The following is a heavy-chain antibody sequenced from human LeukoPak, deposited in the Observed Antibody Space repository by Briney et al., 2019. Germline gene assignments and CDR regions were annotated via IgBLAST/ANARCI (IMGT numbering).Heavy chain of an antibody. V-gene: IGHV5-10-1*01. CDR2: IDPSDSYT. Sequence: GESLKISCKGSGYRFTSYWISWVRQMPGKGLEWMGRIDPSDSYTNFSPSFQGHVTISADKSVSTASLQWISLKASDTAMYYCARGEMTTVTTRGIYYSEYGGAGTLVTVSS. CDR3: ARGEMTTVTTRGIYYSEY. CDR1: GYRFTSYW. J-gene: IGHJ4*02. D-gene: IGHD4-17*01.